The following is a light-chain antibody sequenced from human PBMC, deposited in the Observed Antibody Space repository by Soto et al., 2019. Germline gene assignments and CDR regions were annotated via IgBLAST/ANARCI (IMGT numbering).Light chain of an antibody. CDR2: DVS. J-gene: IGLJ1*01. V-gene: IGLV2-14*01. Sequence: QSALTQAASVSGSPGQSITISCTGTSSDVGGYKYVSWYQQNPGKAPKFMIYDVSNRPSGVSNRFSGSKSGNTASLTISGLQAEDEADYYCSSYTSSGTYVFGTGTKLSVL. CDR1: SSDVGGYKY. CDR3: SSYTSSGTYV.